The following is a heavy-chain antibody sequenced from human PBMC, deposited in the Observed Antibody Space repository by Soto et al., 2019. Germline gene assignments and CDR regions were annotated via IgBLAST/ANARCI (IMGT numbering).Heavy chain of an antibody. V-gene: IGHV3-74*01. CDR3: ATIFDF. CDR2: VDGDGSGT. Sequence: GGSLTLACAASGFELSNSLLHWVRQVPGKGLVWVARVDGDGSGTSYADSVRGRFTISRDNAKSTLYLQMNSLRAEDTAVYYCATIFDFWGQGALVTVSS. CDR1: GFELSNSL. J-gene: IGHJ4*02.